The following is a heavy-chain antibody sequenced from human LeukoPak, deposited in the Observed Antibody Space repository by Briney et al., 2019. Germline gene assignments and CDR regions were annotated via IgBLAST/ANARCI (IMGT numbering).Heavy chain of an antibody. Sequence: PGGSLRLSCAASGFTFTKYWMTWVRQAPGKGLEWVGNIKQDGSDKNYMDSVKGRFTISRDNTKNSVYLQMSSLRAEDTAVYYCASYYGDQGEWYFDLWGRGTLVTVSS. CDR1: GFTFTKYW. V-gene: IGHV3-7*03. J-gene: IGHJ2*01. CDR2: IKQDGSDK. CDR3: ASYYGDQGEWYFDL. D-gene: IGHD4-17*01.